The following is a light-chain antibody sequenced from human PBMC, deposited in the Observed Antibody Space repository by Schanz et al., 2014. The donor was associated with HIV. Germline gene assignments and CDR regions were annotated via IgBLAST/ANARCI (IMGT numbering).Light chain of an antibody. J-gene: IGLJ3*02. CDR1: SSNIGSNT. CDR2: SNN. Sequence: QSVLTQPPSASGTPGQRVTISCSGSSSNIGSNTVNWYQHLPGTAPKLLIYSNNQRPSGVPDRFSGSKSGTSASLAISGLQSEDEAAYYCAAWDDSLSGVVFGGGTKLTVL. V-gene: IGLV1-44*01. CDR3: AAWDDSLSGVV.